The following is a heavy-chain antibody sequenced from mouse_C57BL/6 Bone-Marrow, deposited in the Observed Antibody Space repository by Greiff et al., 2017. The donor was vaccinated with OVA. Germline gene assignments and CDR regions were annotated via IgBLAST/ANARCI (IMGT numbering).Heavy chain of an antibody. CDR3: ARREYYYGSSYNY. Sequence: QVQLKQSGAELVRPGTSVKVSCKASGYAFTNYLIEWVKQRPGQGLEWIGVINPGSGGTNYNEKFKGKATLTADKSSSTAYMQLSSLTSEDSAVYFCARREYYYGSSYNYWGQGTTLTVSS. D-gene: IGHD1-1*01. V-gene: IGHV1-54*01. CDR1: GYAFTNYL. CDR2: INPGSGGT. J-gene: IGHJ2*01.